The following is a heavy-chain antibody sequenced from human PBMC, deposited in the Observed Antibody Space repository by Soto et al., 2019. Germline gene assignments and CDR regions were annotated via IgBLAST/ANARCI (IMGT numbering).Heavy chain of an antibody. J-gene: IGHJ4*02. CDR3: AAESSSYYYRFDY. D-gene: IGHD3-22*01. CDR2: IKQDGSER. Sequence: GGSLRLSCAVSGFTFSSYWMTWVRQAPGKGLEWVANIKQDGSERYYVDSVKGRFTISRDNAKNSLYLHMNSLRAEDTALYYCAAESSSYYYRFDYWGLGTLVTVSS. V-gene: IGHV3-7*05. CDR1: GFTFSSYW.